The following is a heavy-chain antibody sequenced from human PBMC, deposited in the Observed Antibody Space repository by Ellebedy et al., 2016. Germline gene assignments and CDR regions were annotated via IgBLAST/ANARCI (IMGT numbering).Heavy chain of an antibody. Sequence: GESLKISCAASGFTYKKYSMNWVRQAPGKGLEWVSYISLTGTIYYADSVKDRFTISRDTDKNSLYLQMNSLRDEDTAVYYCARSGGPLDYWGQGTLVTVSS. V-gene: IGHV3-48*02. CDR1: GFTYKKYS. D-gene: IGHD1-26*01. J-gene: IGHJ4*02. CDR2: ISLTGTI. CDR3: ARSGGPLDY.